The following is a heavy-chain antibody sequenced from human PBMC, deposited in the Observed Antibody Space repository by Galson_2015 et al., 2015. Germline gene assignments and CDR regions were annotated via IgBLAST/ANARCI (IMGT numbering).Heavy chain of an antibody. J-gene: IGHJ4*02. CDR1: GFIFSSYS. Sequence: SLRLSCAASGFIFSSYSMNWVRQAPGKGLEWVSSISSSSSYIYYADSVKGRFTISRDNAKNSLYLQMNSLRAEDTAVYYCARSYSSGWSGIDYWGQGTLVTVSS. CDR2: ISSSSSYI. V-gene: IGHV3-21*01. CDR3: ARSYSSGWSGIDY. D-gene: IGHD6-19*01.